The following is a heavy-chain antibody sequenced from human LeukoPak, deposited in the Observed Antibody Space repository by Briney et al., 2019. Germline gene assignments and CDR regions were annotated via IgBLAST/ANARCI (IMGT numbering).Heavy chain of an antibody. CDR2: INSDGSST. J-gene: IGHJ4*02. CDR3: ARDSRRELRAFDY. D-gene: IGHD1-7*01. V-gene: IGHV3-74*01. Sequence: PGGSLRLSCAAFGFTFSSYWMHWVRQAPGKGLVWVSRINSDGSSTSYADSVKGRFTISRDNAKNTLYLQMNSLRAEDTAVYYCARDSRRELRAFDYWGQGTLVTVSS. CDR1: GFTFSSYW.